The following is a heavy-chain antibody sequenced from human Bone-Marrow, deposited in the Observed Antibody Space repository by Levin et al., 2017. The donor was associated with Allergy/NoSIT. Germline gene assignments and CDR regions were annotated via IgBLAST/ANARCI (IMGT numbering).Heavy chain of an antibody. CDR1: GFSFSSFD. Sequence: PGGSLRLSCAASGFSFSSFDMHWVRQAPGKGLEWVAVISYDGINKYYGDSVKGRFTISRDNSQNTLDPQMNSLRVDDTAVYYCAKVRPPFRSGWLGFYFENWGQGNLVTVSS. CDR3: AKVRPPFRSGWLGFYFEN. D-gene: IGHD6-19*01. V-gene: IGHV3-30*18. J-gene: IGHJ4*02. CDR2: ISYDGINK.